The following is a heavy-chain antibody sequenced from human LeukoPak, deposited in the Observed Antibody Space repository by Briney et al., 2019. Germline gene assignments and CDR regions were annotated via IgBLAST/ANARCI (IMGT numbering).Heavy chain of an antibody. CDR3: ARDSSMLRGPLVIYYFDF. V-gene: IGHV3-23*01. J-gene: IGHJ4*02. CDR1: DFSYITYA. CDR2: ISGGGDAT. Sequence: GGSLRLSCAASDFSYITYAMSWVRQAPGKGLEWVSTISGGGDATYYADSVKGRFTISRDNSKNTLYLQMNSLRVEDTAVYYCARDSSMLRGPLVIYYFDFWGQGTLVTVSS. D-gene: IGHD3-10*01.